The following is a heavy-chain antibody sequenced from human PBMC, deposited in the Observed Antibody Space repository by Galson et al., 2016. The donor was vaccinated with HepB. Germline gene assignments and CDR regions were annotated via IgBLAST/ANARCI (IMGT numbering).Heavy chain of an antibody. CDR3: ASLRSGSYAFDI. J-gene: IGHJ3*02. V-gene: IGHV3-30*03. Sequence: SLRLSCAASGFTFSGYAMHWVRQAPGKGLEWVAVISYDGSNKYYADSVKGRFTISRDNSKNTLYLQMNSLRAEDTAAYYCASLRSGSYAFDIWGQGTMVTVSS. CDR2: ISYDGSNK. D-gene: IGHD3-22*01. CDR1: GFTFSGYA.